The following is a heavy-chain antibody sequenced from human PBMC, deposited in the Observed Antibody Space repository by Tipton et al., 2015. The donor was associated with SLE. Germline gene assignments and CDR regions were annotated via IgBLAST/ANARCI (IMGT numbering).Heavy chain of an antibody. CDR1: GGSISSGSHW. CDR3: ARLSADSWEPALYFDY. Sequence: TLSLTCTVSGGSISSGSHWWGWIRQPPGKGPEWIGTPYSRGSAYSNPSLQSRVTISPDTSKNQFFLRVSSVTAADTAVYYCARLSADSWEPALYFDYWGQGALVTVSS. V-gene: IGHV4-39*07. D-gene: IGHD1-26*01. CDR2: PYSRGSA. J-gene: IGHJ4*02.